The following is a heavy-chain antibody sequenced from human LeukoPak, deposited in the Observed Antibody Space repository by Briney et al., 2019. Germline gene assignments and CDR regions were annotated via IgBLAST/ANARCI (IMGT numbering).Heavy chain of an antibody. V-gene: IGHV4-39*01. CDR1: GGSISSSSYY. D-gene: IGHD1-26*01. Sequence: SETLSLTCTVSGGSISSSSYYWGWIRQPPGKGLEWIGSIYYSGSTYYNPSLKSRVTISVDTSKNQFSLKLSSVTAADTAVYYCARQGRGSTEWGQGTLVTVSS. J-gene: IGHJ4*02. CDR2: IYYSGST. CDR3: ARQGRGSTE.